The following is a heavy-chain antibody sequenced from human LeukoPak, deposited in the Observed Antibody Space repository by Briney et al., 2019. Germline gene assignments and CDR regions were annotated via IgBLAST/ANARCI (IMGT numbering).Heavy chain of an antibody. CDR3: ANQERFLEWLPDAEYFQH. D-gene: IGHD3-3*01. V-gene: IGHV3-30*18. Sequence: GGSLRLSCAASGFTFSSYGMHWVRQAPGKGLEWVAVISYDGSNKYYADSVKGRFTTSRDNSKNTLYLQMNSLRAEDTAVYYCANQERFLEWLPDAEYFQHWGQGTLVTVSS. J-gene: IGHJ1*01. CDR1: GFTFSSYG. CDR2: ISYDGSNK.